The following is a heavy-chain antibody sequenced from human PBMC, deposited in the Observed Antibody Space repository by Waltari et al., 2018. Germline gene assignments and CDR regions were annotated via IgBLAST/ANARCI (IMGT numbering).Heavy chain of an antibody. CDR1: GFTFISYG. CDR3: AREADRKGSWYTDN. D-gene: IGHD6-13*01. CDR2: IWYDGSNK. V-gene: IGHV3-33*01. Sequence: QVQLVESGGGVVQPGRALRLSCAASGFTFISYGMHWVRQAPGKGLEWVAGIWYDGSNKDYGDAVKGRFTISRDNSKNTLYLQMNSLRAEDTAVYYCAREADRKGSWYTDNWGQGTLVTVAS. J-gene: IGHJ4*02.